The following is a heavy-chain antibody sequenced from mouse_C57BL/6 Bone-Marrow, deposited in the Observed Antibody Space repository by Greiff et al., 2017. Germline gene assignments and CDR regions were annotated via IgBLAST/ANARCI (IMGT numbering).Heavy chain of an antibody. D-gene: IGHD2-4*01. V-gene: IGHV5-4*01. J-gene: IGHJ3*01. CDR2: ISAGGSYT. CDR3: ARDQRLRRCAY. Sequence: EVQLVESGGGLVKPGGSLKLSCAASGFTFSSYAMSWVRQTPEKRLEWVATISAGGSYTYYTDNVQGRFTISRDNAKNNLYLQMSHLKSEDTDMYYCARDQRLRRCAYWGQGTLVTVSA. CDR1: GFTFSSYA.